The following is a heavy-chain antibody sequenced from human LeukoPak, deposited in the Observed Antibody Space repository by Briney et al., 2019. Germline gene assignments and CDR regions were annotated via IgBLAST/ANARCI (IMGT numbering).Heavy chain of an antibody. CDR3: ARMYSNYFDY. CDR1: GDSVSLYY. CDR2: MYYSGST. D-gene: IGHD4-11*01. V-gene: IGHV4-59*02. Sequence: PSETLSLTCTVSGDSVSLYYWSWIRQPPGKGLEWIGNMYYSGSTTYNPSLKSRVTISVDTSKNQFSLKLSSVTAADTAVYYCARMYSNYFDYWGQGTLVTVSS. J-gene: IGHJ4*02.